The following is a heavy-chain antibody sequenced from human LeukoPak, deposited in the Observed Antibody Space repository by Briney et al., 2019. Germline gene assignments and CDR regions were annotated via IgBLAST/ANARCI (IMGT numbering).Heavy chain of an antibody. D-gene: IGHD3-9*01. CDR3: ARVPTYYDILTGYQVDAFDI. CDR1: GGSISSGGYS. J-gene: IGHJ3*02. Sequence: PSETLSLTCAVSGGSISSGGYSWRWIRQPPGKGLEWIGYIYHSGSTYYNPSLKSRVTISVDRSKNQFSLKLSSVTAADTAVYYCARVPTYYDILTGYQVDAFDIWGQGTMVTVSS. V-gene: IGHV4-30-2*01. CDR2: IYHSGST.